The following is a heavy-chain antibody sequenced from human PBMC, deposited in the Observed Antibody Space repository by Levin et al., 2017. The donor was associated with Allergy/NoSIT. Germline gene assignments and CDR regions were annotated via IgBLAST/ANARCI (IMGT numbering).Heavy chain of an antibody. Sequence: LSLTCAASGFTFSSYGMHWVRQAPGKGLEWVAVIWDDGYKKYYADSVKGRFTISSDNSKNTLFLQMNSLRAEDTAVYYGARVLRFYYYYYMDGWGKGTTVTVSS. CDR3: ARVLRFYYYYYMDG. V-gene: IGHV3-33*01. CDR2: IWDDGYKK. CDR1: GFTFSSYG. D-gene: IGHD5-12*01. J-gene: IGHJ6*03.